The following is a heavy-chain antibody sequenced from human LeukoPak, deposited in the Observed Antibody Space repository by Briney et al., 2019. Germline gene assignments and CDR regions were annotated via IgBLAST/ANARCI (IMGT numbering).Heavy chain of an antibody. J-gene: IGHJ5*02. CDR1: GFTFSSYG. CDR3: ARDYHPLGQGGSSWYFLDWFDP. Sequence: GGSLRLSCAASGFTFSSYGMHWVRQAPGKGLEWVAFIRYDGSNKYYADSVKGRFTISRDNSKNTLYLQMNSLRSDDTAVYYCARDYHPLGQGGSSWYFLDWFDPWGQGTLVTVSS. D-gene: IGHD6-13*01. CDR2: IRYDGSNK. V-gene: IGHV3-30*02.